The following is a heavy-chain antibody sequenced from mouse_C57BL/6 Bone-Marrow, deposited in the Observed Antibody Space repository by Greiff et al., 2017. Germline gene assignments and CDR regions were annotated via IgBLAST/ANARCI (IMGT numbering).Heavy chain of an antibody. CDR3: ARRGPVYAMDY. CDR1: GFTFSSYG. Sequence: VMLVESGGDLVKPGGSLKLSCAASGFTFSSYGMSWVRQTPDKRLEWVATISSGGSYTYYPDSVKGRFTISRDNAKNTLYLQMSSLKSEDTAMYYCARRGPVYAMDYWGQGTSVTVSS. CDR2: ISSGGSYT. J-gene: IGHJ4*01. V-gene: IGHV5-6*02.